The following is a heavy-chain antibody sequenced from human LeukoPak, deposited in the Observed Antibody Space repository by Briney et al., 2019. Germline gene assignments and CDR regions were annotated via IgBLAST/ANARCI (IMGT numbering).Heavy chain of an antibody. Sequence: TGGSLRLSCAASGFTFSSYSMGWVRQAPGKGLEWVSGISAGGATYYADSVKGRFTISRDNSTNTLFLQLNSLSADDTAIYYCAKEPPYCGGDCFFLLDYWGRGTLVTVSS. D-gene: IGHD2-21*02. J-gene: IGHJ4*02. CDR2: ISAGGAT. CDR1: GFTFSSYS. CDR3: AKEPPYCGGDCFFLLDY. V-gene: IGHV3-23*01.